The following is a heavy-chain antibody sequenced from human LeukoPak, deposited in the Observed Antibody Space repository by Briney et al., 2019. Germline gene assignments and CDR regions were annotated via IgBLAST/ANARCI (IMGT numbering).Heavy chain of an antibody. V-gene: IGHV4-59*01. CDR1: GGSLSSYY. CDR3: ARAHHHYDISGYYPNWFDP. J-gene: IGHJ5*02. D-gene: IGHD3-22*01. Sequence: SETLSLTCTVSGGSLSSYYWSWIRQPPGKGLEWIGDIYYSGSTNYNPSLKSRVTISVDTSKNQFSLKLSSVTAADTAVYYCARAHHHYDISGYYPNWFDPWGQGTLVTVSS. CDR2: IYYSGST.